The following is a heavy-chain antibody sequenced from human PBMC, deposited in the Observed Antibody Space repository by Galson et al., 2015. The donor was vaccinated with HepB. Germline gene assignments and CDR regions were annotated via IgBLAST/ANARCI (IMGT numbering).Heavy chain of an antibody. CDR1: GYSFTSYW. CDR3: ARTLYYDSSGYYLTDPVGAFDI. CDR2: IYPGDSDT. J-gene: IGHJ3*02. D-gene: IGHD3-22*01. V-gene: IGHV5-51*01. Sequence: QSGAEVKKPGESLKISCKGSGYSFTSYWIGWVRQMPGKGLEWMGIIYPGDSDTRYSPSFQGQVTISADKSISTAYLQWSSLKASDTAMYYCARTLYYDSSGYYLTDPVGAFDIWGQGTMVTVSS.